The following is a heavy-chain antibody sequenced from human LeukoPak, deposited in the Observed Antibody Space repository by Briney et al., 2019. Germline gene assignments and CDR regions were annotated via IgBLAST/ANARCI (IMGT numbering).Heavy chain of an antibody. CDR3: ARHYDSSGYYHDAFDI. CDR2: INPSGGST. J-gene: IGHJ3*02. V-gene: IGHV1-46*04. D-gene: IGHD3-22*01. CDR1: GYTFTSYY. Sequence: ASVKLSCKASGYTFTSYYMHWVRQAPGQGLEWMGIINPSGGSTSCAQKLQGRVTMTRDTSTSTVYMELSSLRSEDTAVYYCARHYDSSGYYHDAFDIWGQGTMVTVSS.